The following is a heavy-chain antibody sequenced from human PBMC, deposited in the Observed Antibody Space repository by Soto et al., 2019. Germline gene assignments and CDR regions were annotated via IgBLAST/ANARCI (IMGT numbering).Heavy chain of an antibody. CDR3: EQIDFGGGS. CDR2: IYTDGRV. D-gene: IGHD4-17*01. Sequence: EVHLVESGGGLVEPGGSLSLSCAVSGLSVTTNLMTWVRQAPGKWLEWDSVIYTDGRVFYADSVKGSFTISRHNSSNTVDLQMNTLRAEDKAVYYCEQIDFGGGSWGQGTLVAVSS. V-gene: IGHV3-53*04. J-gene: IGHJ4*02. CDR1: GLSVTTNL.